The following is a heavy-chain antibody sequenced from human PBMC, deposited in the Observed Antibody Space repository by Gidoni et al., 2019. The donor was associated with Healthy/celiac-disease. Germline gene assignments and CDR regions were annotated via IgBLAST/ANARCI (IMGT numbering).Heavy chain of an antibody. D-gene: IGHD3-16*02. J-gene: IGHJ6*02. CDR3: ARVQYDYIWGSYRGNYYYGMDV. V-gene: IGHV4-31*02. CDR2: IYYSGST. Sequence: GKGLEWIGYIYYSGSTYYNPSLKSRVTISVDTSKNQFSLKLSSVTAADTAVYYCARVQYDYIWGSYRGNYYYGMDVWGQGTTVTVSS.